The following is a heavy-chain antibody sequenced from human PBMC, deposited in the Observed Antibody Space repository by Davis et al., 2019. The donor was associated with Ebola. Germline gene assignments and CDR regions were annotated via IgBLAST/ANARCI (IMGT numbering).Heavy chain of an antibody. J-gene: IGHJ4*02. D-gene: IGHD4/OR15-4a*01. Sequence: GESLKISCAASGFTFSSYWMHWVRQAPGKGLVWVSRINSDGSSTSYADSVKGRFTISRDNAKNTLYLQMNSLRAEDTAVYYCAKVRVLLFDYWGQGTLVTVSS. CDR3: AKVRVLLFDY. CDR1: GFTFSSYW. V-gene: IGHV3-74*01. CDR2: INSDGSST.